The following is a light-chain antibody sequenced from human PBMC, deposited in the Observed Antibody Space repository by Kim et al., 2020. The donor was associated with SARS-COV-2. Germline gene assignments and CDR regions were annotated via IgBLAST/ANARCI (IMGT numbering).Light chain of an antibody. V-gene: IGKV1-5*03. CDR2: LAS. CDR1: QSISHW. CDR3: QQYSTSPWT. Sequence: DIQMTQSPSTLSASVGDRVTITCRASQSISHWLAWYQQRPGKAPNLLVHLASYLQTGVPSRFSGSGSGTEFTLTISSLQPDDFATYYCQQYSTSPWTFGQGTKVDIK. J-gene: IGKJ1*01.